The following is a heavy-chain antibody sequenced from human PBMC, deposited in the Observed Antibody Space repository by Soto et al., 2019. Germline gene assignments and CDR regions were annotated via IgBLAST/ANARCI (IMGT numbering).Heavy chain of an antibody. CDR3: AIISSTEDSLDY. Sequence: EASVNVSCKASGYTFTSYYMHWVRQAPGQGLEWMGIINPSGGSTSYAQKFQGRVTMTRDTSTSTVYMELSSLRSEDTAVYYCAIISSTEDSLDYWGQGTLVTVSS. J-gene: IGHJ4*02. V-gene: IGHV1-46*01. D-gene: IGHD2-2*01. CDR1: GYTFTSYY. CDR2: INPSGGST.